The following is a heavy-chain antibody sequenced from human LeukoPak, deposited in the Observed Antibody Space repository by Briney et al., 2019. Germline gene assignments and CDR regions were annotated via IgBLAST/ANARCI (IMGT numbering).Heavy chain of an antibody. CDR3: TREARAGNWFDP. J-gene: IGHJ5*02. D-gene: IGHD5-12*01. V-gene: IGHV1-2*02. Sequence: ASVKVSCKASGYTFNDYYIHWVRQAPGQGLEWMGWINPDSDGTKYAQKFQGRVTMTRDTSIRTVYMELSRLTYDDTAVFYCTREARAGNWFDPWGQGTLVTASS. CDR2: INPDSDGT. CDR1: GYTFNDYY.